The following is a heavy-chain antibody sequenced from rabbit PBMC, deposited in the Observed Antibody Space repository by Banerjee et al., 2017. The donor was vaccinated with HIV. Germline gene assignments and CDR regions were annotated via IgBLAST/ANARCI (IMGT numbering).Heavy chain of an antibody. V-gene: IGHV1S40*01. Sequence: QSLEESGGGLVKPGGTLTLTCTVSGFSFSSGYDMCWVRQAPGKGLEWIACIGTGFGDTYYANWAKGRFTISKTSSTTVTLQVTSLTAADTATYFCARETWGVTGNYGLWGQGTLVTVS. CDR3: ARETWGVTGNYGL. D-gene: IGHD7-1*01. CDR1: GFSFSSGYD. CDR2: IGTGFGDT. J-gene: IGHJ4*01.